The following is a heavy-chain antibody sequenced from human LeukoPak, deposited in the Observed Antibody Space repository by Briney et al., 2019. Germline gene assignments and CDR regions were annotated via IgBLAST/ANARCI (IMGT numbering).Heavy chain of an antibody. D-gene: IGHD3-22*01. J-gene: IGHJ4*02. CDR2: IYTSGST. Sequence: SETLSLTCTVSGGSISSGSYYWSWIRQPAGKGLEWIGRIYTSGSTYYNPSLKSRVTISVDTSKNQFSLKLSSVTAADTAVYYCARDYYDSSGYYSFFDYWGQGTLATVSS. V-gene: IGHV4-61*02. CDR3: ARDYYDSSGYYSFFDY. CDR1: GGSISSGSYY.